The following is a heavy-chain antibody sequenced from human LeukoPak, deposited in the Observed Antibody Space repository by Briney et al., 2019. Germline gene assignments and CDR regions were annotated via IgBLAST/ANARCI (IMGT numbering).Heavy chain of an antibody. V-gene: IGHV3-48*03. D-gene: IGHD3-10*01. J-gene: IGHJ4*02. CDR3: ASVKTYGSGSYGLRY. CDR1: GFTFSSYE. Sequence: GGSLRLSCAASGFTFSSYEMNWVRQAPGKGLEWVSYISSSGSTIYYADSVKGRFTISRDNAKNSLYLQMNSRRAEDTAVYYCASVKTYGSGSYGLRYWGQGTLVTVSS. CDR2: ISSSGSTI.